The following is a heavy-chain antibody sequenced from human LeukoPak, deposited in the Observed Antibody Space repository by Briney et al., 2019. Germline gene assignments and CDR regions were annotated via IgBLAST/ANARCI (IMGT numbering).Heavy chain of an antibody. J-gene: IGHJ4*03. D-gene: IGHD2-21*01. V-gene: IGHV4-39*07. Sequence: SETLSLTCTVSGGSISSYFWGWIRQPPGKGLEWIGSIYYSGSTHYNPSLKSRVTMSVDKSKNQFSLKLMSVTAADTAVYYCAARPGGLLPSSFYSCGPGTL. CDR3: AARPGGLLPSSFYS. CDR2: IYYSGST. CDR1: GGSISSYF.